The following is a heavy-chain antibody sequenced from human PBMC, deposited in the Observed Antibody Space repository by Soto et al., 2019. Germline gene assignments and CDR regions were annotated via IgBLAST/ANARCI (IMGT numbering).Heavy chain of an antibody. V-gene: IGHV4-31*03. J-gene: IGHJ6*02. CDR1: GGSISSGGYY. CDR2: IYYSGST. CDR3: ARDRYCSGGSCYWNYYYGMDV. Sequence: QVQLQESGPGLVKPSQTLSLTCTVSGGSISSGGYYWSWIRQHPGKGLEWIGYIYYSGSTYYNPSPKSRVTISVDTSKNQFSLKLSSVTAADTAVYYCARDRYCSGGSCYWNYYYGMDVWGQGTTVTVSS. D-gene: IGHD2-15*01.